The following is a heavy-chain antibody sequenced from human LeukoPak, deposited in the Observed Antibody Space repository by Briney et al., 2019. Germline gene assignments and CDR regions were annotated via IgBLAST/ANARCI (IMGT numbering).Heavy chain of an antibody. V-gene: IGHV3-30-3*01. CDR3: ARGRVRGGNYFDY. CDR2: ISYDGSNK. J-gene: IGHJ4*02. CDR1: GFTFSSYA. D-gene: IGHD3-16*01. Sequence: PGRSLRLSCAASGFTFSSYAMHWVRQAPGKGLEWVAVISYDGSNKYYADSVKGRFTISRDNSKNTLYLQMNSLRAEDTAVYYCARGRVRGGNYFDYWGQGTLVTVSS.